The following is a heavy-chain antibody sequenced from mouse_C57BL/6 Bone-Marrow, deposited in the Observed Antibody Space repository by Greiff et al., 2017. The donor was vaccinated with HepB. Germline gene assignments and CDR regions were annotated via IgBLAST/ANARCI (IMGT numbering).Heavy chain of an antibody. CDR3: ARPIYYGFAY. J-gene: IGHJ3*01. CDR1: GYAFSSSW. Sequence: VQLQESGPELVKPGASVKISCKASGYAFSSSWMNWVKQRPGKGLEWIGRIYPGDGDTNYNGKFKGKATLTADKSSSTAYMQLSSLTSEDSAVYFCARPIYYGFAYWGQGTLVTVSA. CDR2: IYPGDGDT. V-gene: IGHV1-82*01. D-gene: IGHD2-1*01.